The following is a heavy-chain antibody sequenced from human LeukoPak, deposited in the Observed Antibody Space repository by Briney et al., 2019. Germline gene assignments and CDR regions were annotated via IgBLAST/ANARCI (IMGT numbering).Heavy chain of an antibody. CDR1: GFTFDDYA. Sequence: GGSLRLSCAASGFTFDDYAMHWVRQAPGKGLEWVSGISWNSGSIGYADSVKGRFTISRDNAKNTLYLQMNSLRAEDTAAYYCARDFPVNWGQGTLVTVSS. J-gene: IGHJ4*02. V-gene: IGHV3-9*01. CDR2: ISWNSGSI. CDR3: ARDFPVN.